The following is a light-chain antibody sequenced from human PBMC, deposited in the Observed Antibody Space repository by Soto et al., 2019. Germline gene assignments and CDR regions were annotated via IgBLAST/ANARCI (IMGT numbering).Light chain of an antibody. J-gene: IGKJ4*01. Sequence: EIVMTQSPATLSVSQGETTRLSCRASQSINSDVAWYQQKVGQTRRLLIHGASTRATGIAARFSVSGSGTDFLLTISRLEAEDFAVYYCQQYGISPLTFGGRSKVDIK. CDR1: QSINSD. CDR2: GAS. CDR3: QQYGISPLT. V-gene: IGKV3D-15*01.